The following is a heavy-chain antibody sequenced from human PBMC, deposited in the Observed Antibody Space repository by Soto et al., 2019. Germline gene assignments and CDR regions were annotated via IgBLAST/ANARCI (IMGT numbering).Heavy chain of an antibody. D-gene: IGHD3-22*01. CDR3: ARSGRSGYYYYYGMDV. CDR2: IYESGSI. V-gene: IGHV4-59*01. Sequence: PSETLSLTCTVSGDSISGYYWSWIRQSPGKGLEWIGYIYESGSINYNPSLKSRVTMSIDTSKNQFSLKLSSVTAADTAVHYCARSGRSGYYYYYGMDVWGQGTTVTVSS. CDR1: GDSISGYY. J-gene: IGHJ6*02.